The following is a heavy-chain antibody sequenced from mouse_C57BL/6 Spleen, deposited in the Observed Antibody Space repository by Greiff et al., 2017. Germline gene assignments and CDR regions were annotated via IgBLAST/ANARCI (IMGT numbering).Heavy chain of an antibody. CDR1: GYSITSGYY. D-gene: IGHD1-1*01. CDR3: AREPYGAMDY. CDR2: ISYDGSN. V-gene: IGHV3-6*01. J-gene: IGHJ4*01. Sequence: EVKLQESGPGLVKPSQSLSLTCSVTGYSITSGYYWNWIRQFPGNKLEWMGYISYDGSNNYNPSLKNRISITRDTSKNQFFLKLNSVTTEDTATYYCAREPYGAMDYWGQGTSVTVSS.